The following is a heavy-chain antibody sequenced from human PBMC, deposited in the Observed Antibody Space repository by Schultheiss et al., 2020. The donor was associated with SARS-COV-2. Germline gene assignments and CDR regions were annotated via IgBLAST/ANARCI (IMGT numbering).Heavy chain of an antibody. CDR1: GYSISRGFY. CDR2: VYRTGDA. J-gene: IGHJ4*02. D-gene: IGHD2-15*01. CDR3: ARLLRMEAAGPDY. Sequence: SETLSLTCAVSGYSISRGFYWGWIRQSPGKGLEWIGSVYRTGDAYYNPSLRGRVTISEDTPRNQFSLHLTYMTAADTALYYCARLLRMEAAGPDYWGQGILVTVSS. V-gene: IGHV4-38-2*01.